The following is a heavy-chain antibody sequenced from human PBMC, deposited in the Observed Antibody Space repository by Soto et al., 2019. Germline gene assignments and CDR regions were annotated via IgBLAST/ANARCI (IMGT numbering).Heavy chain of an antibody. Sequence: SETLSLTCTVSGDSISSNQWGWIRQAPGKGLEWIGYVAHNGGTNYNPSLQSRLTVSKDMSRNQFSLKLSSVTAADTAVYYCARDRLGSLDYWGQGTQVTVSS. CDR3: ARDRLGSLDY. J-gene: IGHJ4*02. CDR2: VAHNGGT. V-gene: IGHV4-59*01. CDR1: GDSISSNQ. D-gene: IGHD1-26*01.